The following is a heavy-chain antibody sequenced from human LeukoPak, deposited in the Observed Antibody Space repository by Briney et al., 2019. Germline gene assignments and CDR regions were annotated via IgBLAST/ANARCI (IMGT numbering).Heavy chain of an antibody. CDR2: ISGSGGST. J-gene: IGHJ4*02. CDR3: AKGPRSTSPWGYFDY. D-gene: IGHD2-2*01. Sequence: PGGSLRLSCAASGFTFGSYAMSWVRQAPGKGLEWVSAISGSGGSTYYADSVKGRFTISRDNSKNTLYLQMNSLRAEDTAVYYCAKGPRSTSPWGYFDYWGQGTLVTVSS. CDR1: GFTFGSYA. V-gene: IGHV3-23*01.